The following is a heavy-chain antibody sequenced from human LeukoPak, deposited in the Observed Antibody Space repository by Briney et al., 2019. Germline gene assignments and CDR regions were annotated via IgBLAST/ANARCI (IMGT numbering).Heavy chain of an antibody. Sequence: SETLSLTCTVPGGSISSYYWSWIRQPPGKGLEWIGYIYYSGSTNYNPPLKSRVTISVDTSKNQFSLKLSSVTAADTAVYYCAGSLVRGVIITGYWGQGTLVTVSS. CDR3: AGSLVRGVIITGY. D-gene: IGHD3-10*01. CDR1: GGSISSYY. J-gene: IGHJ4*02. V-gene: IGHV4-59*12. CDR2: IYYSGST.